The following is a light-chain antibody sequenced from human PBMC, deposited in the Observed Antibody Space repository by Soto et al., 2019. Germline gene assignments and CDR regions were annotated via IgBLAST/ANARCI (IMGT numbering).Light chain of an antibody. V-gene: IGKV1-39*01. CDR2: AAS. J-gene: IGKJ1*01. CDR1: QSITSY. Sequence: DIQMTQSPSSLSASVGDRVTITCRTSQSITSYLNWYQHKPGQAPKVLIYAASSWHSGVPSRFSGSGSGTDFTLTISSLQPEDFATYYCQQSYTTPRTFGQGTKMEIK. CDR3: QQSYTTPRT.